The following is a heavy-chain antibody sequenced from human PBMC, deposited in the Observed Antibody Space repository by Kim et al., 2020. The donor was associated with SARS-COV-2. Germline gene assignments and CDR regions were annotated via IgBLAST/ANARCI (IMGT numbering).Heavy chain of an antibody. V-gene: IGHV1-8*01. D-gene: IGHD5-18*01. J-gene: IGHJ5*02. CDR3: ARSDTRQGGWWFDP. Sequence: AQKFQGRVTMTRNTSISTAYMELSSLRSEDTAVYYCARSDTRQGGWWFDPWGQGTLVTVSS.